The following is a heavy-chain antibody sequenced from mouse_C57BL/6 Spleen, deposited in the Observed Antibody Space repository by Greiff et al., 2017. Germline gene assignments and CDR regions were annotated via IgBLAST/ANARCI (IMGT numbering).Heavy chain of an antibody. CDR1: GFTFTDYY. Sequence: EVQRVESGGGLVQPGGSLSLSCAASGFTFTDYYMSWVRQPPGKALEWLGFIRNKANGYTTEYSASVKGRFTISRDNSQSILYLQMNALRAEDSATYYCASHTLYYYAMDYGGQGTSVTVAA. V-gene: IGHV7-3*01. CDR2: IRNKANGYTT. CDR3: ASHTLYYYAMDY. D-gene: IGHD2-1*01. J-gene: IGHJ4*01.